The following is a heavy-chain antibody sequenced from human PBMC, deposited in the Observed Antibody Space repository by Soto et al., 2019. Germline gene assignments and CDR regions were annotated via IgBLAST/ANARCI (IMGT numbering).Heavy chain of an antibody. CDR3: EPDSPWSLAYGMDV. V-gene: IGHV3-48*04. J-gene: IGHJ6*02. D-gene: IGHD2-15*01. Sequence: GGSLRLSCAASGFTFSSYSMNWVRQAPGKGLEWVSYISSSGSTIYYADSVKGRFTISRDNAKNSLYLQMNSLRAEDTAVYYCEPDSPWSLAYGMDVWGQGTTVTVSS. CDR2: ISSSGSTI. CDR1: GFTFSSYS.